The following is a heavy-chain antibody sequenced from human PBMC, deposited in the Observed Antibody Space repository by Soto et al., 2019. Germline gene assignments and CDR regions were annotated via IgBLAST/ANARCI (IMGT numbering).Heavy chain of an antibody. Sequence: QITLKESGPTLVKPTQTLTLTCTFSGFSLSTTRVGVGLIRQPPGEALEWLALLYWDDDKLYSPSLKRRLTITKDTSKNQVVLTLTNMDPVDTATYYCAHSKTSGMRYYFDYWGQGTLVTVSS. V-gene: IGHV2-5*02. CDR1: GFSLSTTRVG. J-gene: IGHJ4*02. CDR3: AHSKTSGMRYYFDY. CDR2: LYWDDDK.